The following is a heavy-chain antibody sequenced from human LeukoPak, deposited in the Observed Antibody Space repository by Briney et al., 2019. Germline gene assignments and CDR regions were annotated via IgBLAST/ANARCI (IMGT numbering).Heavy chain of an antibody. J-gene: IGHJ4*02. CDR2: IWYDGSNK. CDR1: GFTFSSYS. Sequence: PGGSLRLSCAASGFTFSSYSMNWVRQAPGKGLEWVAVIWYDGSNKYYADSVKGRFTISRDNSKNTLYLQMNSLRAEDTAVYYCARTRGGIQLWSLGRWGQGTLVTVSS. D-gene: IGHD5-18*01. CDR3: ARTRGGIQLWSLGR. V-gene: IGHV3-33*08.